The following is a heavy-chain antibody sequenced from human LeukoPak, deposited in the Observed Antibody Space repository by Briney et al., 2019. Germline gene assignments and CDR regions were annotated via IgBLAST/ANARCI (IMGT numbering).Heavy chain of an antibody. CDR3: ARPRGYDSSGYYNA. CDR1: GGSISSSSYY. D-gene: IGHD3-22*01. V-gene: IGHV4-39*07. CDR2: IYYSGST. J-gene: IGHJ5*02. Sequence: SETLSLTCTVSGGSISSSSYYWGWIRQPPGTGLEWIGSIYYSGSTYYNPSLKSRVTISVDTSKNQFSLKLSSVTAADTAVYYCARPRGYDSSGYYNAWGQGTLVTVSS.